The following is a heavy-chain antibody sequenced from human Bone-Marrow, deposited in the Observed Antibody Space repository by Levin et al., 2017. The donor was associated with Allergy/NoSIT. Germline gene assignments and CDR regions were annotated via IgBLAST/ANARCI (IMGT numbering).Heavy chain of an antibody. CDR1: GFTLKTYS. D-gene: IGHD3-22*01. J-gene: IGHJ3*02. CDR2: ISRSSGTI. CDR3: ARGISMIEVLSIDAFDI. V-gene: IGHV3-48*04. Sequence: SCAASGFTLKTYSMNWVRQAPGKGLEWVSSISRSSGTIFYADSVKGRFTISRDNAKNSLFLQMNSLRAEDTALYYCARGISMIEVLSIDAFDIWGQGTLVTVSS.